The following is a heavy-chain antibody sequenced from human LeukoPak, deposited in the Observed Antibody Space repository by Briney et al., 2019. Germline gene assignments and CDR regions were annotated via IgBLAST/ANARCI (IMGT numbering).Heavy chain of an antibody. J-gene: IGHJ6*02. CDR2: IYYSGTT. CDR3: ARGDPQTTVPEGMDV. V-gene: IGHV4-59*01. Sequence: SETLSLTCTVSGGSISHYYWSWIRQSPGKGLEWIGYIYYSGTTNYNPSLKSRVTTSVDTSRNQFSLQLRSVTAADTAVYYCARGDPQTTVPEGMDVWGQGTTVIVSS. CDR1: GGSISHYY. D-gene: IGHD4-17*01.